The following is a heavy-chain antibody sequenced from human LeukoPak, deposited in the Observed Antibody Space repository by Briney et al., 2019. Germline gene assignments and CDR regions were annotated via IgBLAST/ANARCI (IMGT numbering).Heavy chain of an antibody. CDR2: IYYTGGT. J-gene: IGHJ4*02. D-gene: IGHD3-22*01. V-gene: IGHV4-31*03. CDR1: GGSISSGGYH. CDR3: AREQSSGYLYYFDY. Sequence: SETLSLTCTVSGGSISSGGYHWSWIRQHPGKGLEWIGYIYYTGGTYYNPSLKSRLTLSVDTSKNQFSLKLSSVTAADTAVYYCAREQSSGYLYYFDYWGQGTLVTVSS.